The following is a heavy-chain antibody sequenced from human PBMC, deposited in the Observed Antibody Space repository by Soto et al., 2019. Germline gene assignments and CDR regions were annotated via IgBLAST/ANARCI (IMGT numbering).Heavy chain of an antibody. V-gene: IGHV1-69*01. CDR3: ARGYCSSTSCYYYYGMDV. J-gene: IGHJ6*02. CDR2: IIPIFGTA. D-gene: IGHD2-2*01. Sequence: QVQLVQSGAEVKKPGSSVKVSCKASGSTFSSYAISWVRQAPGQGLEWMGGIIPIFGTANYAQKFQGRVTITADESTSTDYMELSSLRSEDTAVYYCARGYCSSTSCYYYYGMDVWGQGTTVTVSS. CDR1: GSTFSSYA.